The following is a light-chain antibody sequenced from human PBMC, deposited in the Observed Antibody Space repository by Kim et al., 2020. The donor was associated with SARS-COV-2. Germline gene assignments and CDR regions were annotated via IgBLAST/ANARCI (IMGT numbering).Light chain of an antibody. CDR3: NSRGSSENVL. Sequence: SSELTQDPAVSVAVGQTVKITCQGDSLRRYYASWYQQKPGQAPVLVIYGRNNRPSGIPERLSGSTSGNTASLIITGAQAEDEADYYCNSRGSSENVLFGGGTKVTVL. CDR2: GRN. CDR1: SLRRYY. J-gene: IGLJ2*01. V-gene: IGLV3-19*01.